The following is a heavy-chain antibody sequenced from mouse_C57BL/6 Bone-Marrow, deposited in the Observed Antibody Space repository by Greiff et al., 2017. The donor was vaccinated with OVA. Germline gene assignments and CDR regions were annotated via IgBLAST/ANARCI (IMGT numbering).Heavy chain of an antibody. D-gene: IGHD4-1*01. CDR1: GFTFSDFY. J-gene: IGHJ1*03. Sequence: EVKLVESGGGLVQSGRSLRLSCATSGFTFSDFYMEWVRQAPGKGLEWIAASRNKANDYTTEYSASVKGRFIVARDTCQSILYLQMKALRAEDTAIYYCARDNWDWYFDVWGTGTTVTVSS. CDR3: ARDNWDWYFDV. V-gene: IGHV7-1*01. CDR2: SRNKANDYTT.